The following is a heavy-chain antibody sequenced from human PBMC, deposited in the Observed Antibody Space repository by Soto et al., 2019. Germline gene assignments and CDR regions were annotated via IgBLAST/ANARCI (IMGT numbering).Heavy chain of an antibody. D-gene: IGHD1-26*01. J-gene: IGHJ4*02. Sequence: SVKVSCKASGGTFSSYAISWVRQAPGQGLEWMGGIIPIFGTANYAQKFQGRVTMTTDTSTNTAHMEMRSLTSDDTAVYYCGRVLSGSYFDDSDFWGQGTLVTVSS. CDR3: GRVLSGSYFDDSDF. CDR1: GGTFSSYA. CDR2: IIPIFGTA. V-gene: IGHV1-69*05.